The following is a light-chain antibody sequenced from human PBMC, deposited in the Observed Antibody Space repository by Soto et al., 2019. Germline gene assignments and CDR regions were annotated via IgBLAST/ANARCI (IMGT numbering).Light chain of an antibody. CDR1: SSDVGGYNY. CDR2: EVS. J-gene: IGLJ3*02. Sequence: LTQPASVSGSPGQSITISCTGTSSDVGGYNYVSWYQQHPGKTPKLMIYEVSNRPSGVSNRFSGSKSGNTASLTISGLQAEDEADYYCSSYTSSSTLVFGGGTKVTVL. CDR3: SSYTSSSTLV. V-gene: IGLV2-14*01.